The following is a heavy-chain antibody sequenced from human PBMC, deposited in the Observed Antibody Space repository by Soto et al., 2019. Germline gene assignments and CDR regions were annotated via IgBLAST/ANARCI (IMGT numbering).Heavy chain of an antibody. J-gene: IGHJ6*03. Sequence: PSETLSLTCTVSGGSISSSSYYWGWIRQPPGKGLEWIGSIYYSGSTYYNPSLKSRVTISVDTSKNQFSLKLSSVTAADTAVYYCARLKPSTVTLYYYYYMDVWGKGTTVTVSS. V-gene: IGHV4-39*01. CDR3: ARLKPSTVTLYYYYYMDV. CDR1: GGSISSSSYY. CDR2: IYYSGST. D-gene: IGHD4-17*01.